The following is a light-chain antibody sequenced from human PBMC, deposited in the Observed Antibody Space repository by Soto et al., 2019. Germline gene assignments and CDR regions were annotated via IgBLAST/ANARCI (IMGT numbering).Light chain of an antibody. J-gene: IGKJ2*03. CDR2: AAS. Sequence: EIVLTQSPGTLSLSPGEGGTLSCRTSQSISSSYLAWYQQKPGQSPRLLIYAASSRATGIPDRFSGSGSGTDFTLTISRLEPEDFAVYYCQLYGGSLMFCFGQGTKLEIK. CDR1: QSISSSY. CDR3: QLYGGSLMFC. V-gene: IGKV3-20*01.